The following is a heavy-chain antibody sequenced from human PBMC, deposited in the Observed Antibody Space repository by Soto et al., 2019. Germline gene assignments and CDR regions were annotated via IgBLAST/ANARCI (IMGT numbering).Heavy chain of an antibody. Sequence: SVKVSCKASGGTFSSYAISWVRQAPGQGLEWMGGIIPIFGTANYAQKFQGRVTITADKSASTAYMELSSLRSEDTAVYYCARWAAPYNWFDPWGQGTLVTVSS. CDR2: IIPIFGTA. V-gene: IGHV1-69*06. D-gene: IGHD6-13*01. CDR3: ARWAAPYNWFDP. J-gene: IGHJ5*02. CDR1: GGTFSSYA.